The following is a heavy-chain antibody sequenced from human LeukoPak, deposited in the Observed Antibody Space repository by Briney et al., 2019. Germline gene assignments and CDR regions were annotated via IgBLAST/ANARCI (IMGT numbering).Heavy chain of an antibody. V-gene: IGHV4-30-4*01. D-gene: IGHD2-21*01. Sequence: SETLSLTCTVSGGSISSSGDYFWSWIRQPPGKGLEWIGYIYDSGGTYYNPSLKSRVTISADMSKNQFSLKLSSVTAADTAVFYCARIPVNPRAFDIWGQGTIVTVSS. CDR2: IYDSGGT. CDR3: ARIPVNPRAFDI. CDR1: GGSISSSGDYF. J-gene: IGHJ3*02.